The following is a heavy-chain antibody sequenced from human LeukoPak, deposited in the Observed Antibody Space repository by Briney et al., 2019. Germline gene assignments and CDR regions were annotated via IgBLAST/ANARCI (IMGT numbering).Heavy chain of an antibody. V-gene: IGHV4-30-2*01. Sequence: PSETLSLTCAVSGGSISSGGYSWSWIRQPPGKGLEWIGYIYHSGSTYYNPSLESRVTISVDRSKNQFSLKLSSVTAADTAVYYCARGTVTTWGGFDPWGQGTWSPSPQ. D-gene: IGHD4-11*01. CDR1: GGSISSGGYS. CDR3: ARGTVTTWGGFDP. J-gene: IGHJ5*02. CDR2: IYHSGST.